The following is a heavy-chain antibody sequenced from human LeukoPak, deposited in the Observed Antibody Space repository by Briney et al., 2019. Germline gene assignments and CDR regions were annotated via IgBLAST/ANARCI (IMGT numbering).Heavy chain of an antibody. CDR2: ISSNGGST. CDR3: ARGSVGYYDPLI. V-gene: IGHV3-64*01. D-gene: IGHD3-16*01. J-gene: IGHJ4*02. Sequence: GGSLRLSCAASGFTFSSYAMHWVRQAPGKGLEYVSAISSNGGSTYYANSVKGRSTISRDNSKNTLYLQMGSLRAEDMAVYYCARGSVGYYDPLIWGQGTLVTVSS. CDR1: GFTFSSYA.